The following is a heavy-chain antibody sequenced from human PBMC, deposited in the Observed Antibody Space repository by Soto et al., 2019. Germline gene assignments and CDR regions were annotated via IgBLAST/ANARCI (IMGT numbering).Heavy chain of an antibody. CDR2: ISHSGTT. CDR1: SGSISYNNW. V-gene: IGHV4-4*02. CDR3: TRNFAY. Sequence: VQLQESGPGLVKPSGTLSLTCAVSSGSISYNNWWSWVRQPPGKGLEWIGEISHSGTTNYNPSLKSRLTISIDQSKNQLSLKLTSVTAADTAVYYCTRNFAYWGQGTLVTVSS. J-gene: IGHJ4*02.